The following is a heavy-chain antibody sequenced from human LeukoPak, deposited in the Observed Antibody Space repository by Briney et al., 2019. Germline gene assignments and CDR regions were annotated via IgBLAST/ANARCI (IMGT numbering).Heavy chain of an antibody. Sequence: PGGSLRLSCVTSGFTFSNHAMHWVRQGPGKGLEWVAVISDDGSSKFYADSVKGRFTISRDNFKNTLFLQINSLRPEDTAVYYCARVDDLDAFDMWGQGTLATVSS. CDR3: ARVDDLDAFDM. V-gene: IGHV3-30*04. CDR1: GFTFSNHA. CDR2: ISDDGSSK. J-gene: IGHJ3*02. D-gene: IGHD2-2*03.